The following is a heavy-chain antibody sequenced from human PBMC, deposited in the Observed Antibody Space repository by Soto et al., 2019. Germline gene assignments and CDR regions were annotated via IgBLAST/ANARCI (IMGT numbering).Heavy chain of an antibody. CDR3: GKDRDSGLDPPIDY. D-gene: IGHD3-10*01. CDR1: GFTFDNYA. J-gene: IGHJ4*02. Sequence: PGGSLRLSCAASGFTFDNYAMHWVRQVPGKRLEWVSGISWNSGSVAYADSVKGRFTISRDNAKNSLDLQMNSLRTEDTALYYCGKDRDSGLDPPIDYWGQGTLVTVSS. CDR2: ISWNSGSV. V-gene: IGHV3-9*01.